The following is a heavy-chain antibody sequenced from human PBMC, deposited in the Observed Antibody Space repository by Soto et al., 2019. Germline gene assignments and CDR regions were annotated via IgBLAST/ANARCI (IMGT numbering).Heavy chain of an antibody. Sequence: PGGSLRLSCAASGVIFSNEWMTWVRQAPGTGLECVANIKQDGSEKYYLDSVKGRFTISRDNAKNSLHLQLNSLRADDTAVYYCARGNTLDLWGQGTTVTVSS. CDR1: GVIFSNEW. J-gene: IGHJ6*02. CDR2: IKQDGSEK. V-gene: IGHV3-7*04. D-gene: IGHD2-15*01. CDR3: ARGNTLDL.